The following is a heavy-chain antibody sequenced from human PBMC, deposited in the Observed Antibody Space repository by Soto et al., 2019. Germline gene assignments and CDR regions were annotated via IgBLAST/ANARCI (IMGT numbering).Heavy chain of an antibody. J-gene: IGHJ6*03. Sequence: ASVKVSCKASGGTFSSYTISWVRQAPGQGLEWMGRIIPILGIANYARKFQGRVRITADKSTSKAYMELSSLRSEDTAVYYCTTGTPESYYYYYMDVWGKGTTVTVSS. CDR1: GGTFSSYT. CDR2: IIPILGIA. D-gene: IGHD1-1*01. V-gene: IGHV1-69*02. CDR3: TTGTPESYYYYYMDV.